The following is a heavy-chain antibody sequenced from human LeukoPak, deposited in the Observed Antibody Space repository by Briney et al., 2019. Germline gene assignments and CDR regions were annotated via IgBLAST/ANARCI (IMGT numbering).Heavy chain of an antibody. CDR2: ISYDGSNK. CDR1: GFSFSDSY. CDR3: AKQGTYYYDSSVSYYFDY. Sequence: GGSLRLSCAASGFSFSDSYMSWIRQAPGKGLEWVAVISYDGSNKYYADSVKGRFTISRDNSKNTLYLQMNSLRAEDTAVYYCAKQGTYYYDSSVSYYFDYWGQGILVTVSS. V-gene: IGHV3-30*18. D-gene: IGHD3-22*01. J-gene: IGHJ4*02.